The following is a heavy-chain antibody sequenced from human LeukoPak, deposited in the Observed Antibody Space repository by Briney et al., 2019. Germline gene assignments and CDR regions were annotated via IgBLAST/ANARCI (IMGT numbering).Heavy chain of an antibody. CDR1: GYTCTSYD. Sequence: GASVKVSCKASGYTCTSYDINWVRQATGQGLEWMGWMNPNSGNTGYAQKFQGRVTITRNTSISTAYMELSSLRSEDTAVNYCARGGEYSGSYYGWFDPWGQGTLVTVSS. D-gene: IGHD1-26*01. CDR3: ARGGEYSGSYYGWFDP. CDR2: MNPNSGNT. V-gene: IGHV1-8*03. J-gene: IGHJ5*02.